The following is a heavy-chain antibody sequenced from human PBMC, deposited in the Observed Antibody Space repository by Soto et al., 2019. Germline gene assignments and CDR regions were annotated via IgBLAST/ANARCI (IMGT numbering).Heavy chain of an antibody. Sequence: QVQLQESGPGLVKPSETLSLTCTVSGGSISSYYWSWIRQPPGKGLEWIGYIYYSGSTNCNPSLRSRVTISVDTSKIQFSLKLSSVTAADTAVYSCARRYGSCFDYWGQGTLVTVSS. CDR1: GGSISSYY. D-gene: IGHD5-18*01. J-gene: IGHJ4*02. CDR3: ARRYGSCFDY. V-gene: IGHV4-59*08. CDR2: IYYSGST.